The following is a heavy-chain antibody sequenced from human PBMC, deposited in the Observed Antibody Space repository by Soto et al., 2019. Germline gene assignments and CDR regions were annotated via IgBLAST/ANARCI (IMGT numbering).Heavy chain of an antibody. V-gene: IGHV3-48*02. Sequence: GGSLRLSCAASGYTYSNYAMNWVRQAPGKGLEWVAYISASSSSIYYADSVKGRFTISRDNAKNSLYLQMNSLRDEDTAVYYCARDDGLSSTNVKAFDIWGQGTKVTVSS. CDR3: ARDDGLSSTNVKAFDI. CDR2: ISASSSSI. CDR1: GYTYSNYA. D-gene: IGHD2-2*01. J-gene: IGHJ3*02.